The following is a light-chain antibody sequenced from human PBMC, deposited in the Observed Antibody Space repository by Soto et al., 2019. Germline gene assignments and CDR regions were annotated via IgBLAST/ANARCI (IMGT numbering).Light chain of an antibody. V-gene: IGKV1-5*01. CDR3: QQYNTYWT. CDR1: QNIKTW. CDR2: DAS. Sequence: DIQMTQSPSTLPASVGDRVTITCRASQNIKTWLAWYQQKPGKAPKILIYDASTLESGVPSRFSGSGSGSEFTLTISSLQPDDFATYYCQQYNTYWTFGQGTKVDI. J-gene: IGKJ1*01.